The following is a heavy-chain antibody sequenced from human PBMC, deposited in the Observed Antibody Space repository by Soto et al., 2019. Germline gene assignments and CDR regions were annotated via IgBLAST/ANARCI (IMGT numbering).Heavy chain of an antibody. D-gene: IGHD2-15*01. V-gene: IGHV3-30-3*01. CDR1: GFTFSSYA. CDR3: ARDNFIVVVVAAFGWCDL. CDR2: ISYDGSNK. Sequence: LSCAASGFTFSSYAMHWVRQAPGKGLEWVAVISYDGSNKYYADSVKGRFTISRDNSKNTLYLQMNSLRAEDTAVYYCARDNFIVVVVAAFGWCDLWGQGTLVTVSA. J-gene: IGHJ5*02.